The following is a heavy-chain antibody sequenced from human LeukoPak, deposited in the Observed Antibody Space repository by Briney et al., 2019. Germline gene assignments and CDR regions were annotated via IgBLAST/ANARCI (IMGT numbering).Heavy chain of an antibody. J-gene: IGHJ3*02. CDR3: ARDSGYCSGGSCYSDAFDI. V-gene: IGHV1-46*01. Sequence: ASVKVSCKASGSTFTRYYIHWVRQAPGQGLDWMGMINPSSGSTRFAQMFQDRVTMTRDTSTSAVYMELSSLTSEDTAMYYCARDSGYCSGGSCYSDAFDIWGQGTMVTVSS. CDR1: GSTFTRYY. CDR2: INPSSGST. D-gene: IGHD2-15*01.